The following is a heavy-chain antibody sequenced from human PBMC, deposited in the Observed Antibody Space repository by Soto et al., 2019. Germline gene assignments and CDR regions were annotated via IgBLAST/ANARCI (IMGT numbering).Heavy chain of an antibody. V-gene: IGHV4-30-4*01. Sequence: SETLSLTCTVSGASISSGDYFWSWIRQSPGKGLEWIGYIYDSGSSYYSPSLKSRVTMSVDTSKNQFSLKLRSVTAADTAVYYCAREKGYISGPKNFDYWGQGTLVTVSS. CDR1: GASISSGDYF. D-gene: IGHD5-12*01. CDR2: IYDSGSS. CDR3: AREKGYISGPKNFDY. J-gene: IGHJ4*02.